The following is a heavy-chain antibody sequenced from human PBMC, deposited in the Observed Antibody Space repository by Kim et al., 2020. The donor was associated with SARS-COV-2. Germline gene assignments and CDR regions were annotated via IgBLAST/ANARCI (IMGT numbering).Heavy chain of an antibody. D-gene: IGHD5-12*01. J-gene: IGHJ4*02. CDR3: ARDLGYSGYDPLPFDY. CDR2: IKQDGSEK. CDR1: GFTFSSYW. V-gene: IGHV3-7*03. Sequence: GGSLRLSCAASGFTFSSYWMSWVRQAPGKGLEWVANIKQDGSEKYYVDSVKGRFTISRDNAKNSLYLQMTSLRAEDTAVYYCARDLGYSGYDPLPFDYWGQGTLVTVSS.